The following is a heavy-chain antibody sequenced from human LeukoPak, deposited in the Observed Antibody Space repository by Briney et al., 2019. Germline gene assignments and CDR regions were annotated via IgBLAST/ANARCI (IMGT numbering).Heavy chain of an antibody. J-gene: IGHJ6*02. CDR3: ATAPAGYSSGWYGGYYYYGMDV. V-gene: IGHV4-34*01. CDR1: GRSFSGYY. CDR2: INHSGST. Sequence: SETLSLTCAVYGRSFSGYYWSWIRQPPGKGLEWIGEINHSGSTNYNPSLKSRVTISVDTSKNQFSLKLSSVTAADTAVYYCATAPAGYSSGWYGGYYYYGMDVWGQGTTVTVSS. D-gene: IGHD6-19*01.